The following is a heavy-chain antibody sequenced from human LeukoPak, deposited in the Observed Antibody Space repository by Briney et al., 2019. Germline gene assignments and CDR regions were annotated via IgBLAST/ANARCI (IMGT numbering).Heavy chain of an antibody. J-gene: IGHJ6*03. D-gene: IGHD1-26*01. CDR3: ARGGGMGYYYYYMDV. CDR2: IYYSGTT. Sequence: SETLSLTCTVSGGLIRISNYYWGWIRQPPGKGLEWIGSIYYSGTTHYNPSLKSRVTIAVDTSKNQFSLKLSSVTAADTAVYYCARGGGMGYYYYYMDVWGKGTTVTVSS. CDR1: GGLIRISNYY. V-gene: IGHV4-39*07.